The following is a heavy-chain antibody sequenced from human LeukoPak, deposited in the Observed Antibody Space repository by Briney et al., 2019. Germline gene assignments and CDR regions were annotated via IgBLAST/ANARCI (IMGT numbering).Heavy chain of an antibody. V-gene: IGHV4-59*01. CDR1: GGSISSYY. CDR2: IYYSGST. Sequence: SETLSLTCTVSGGSISSYYWSWIRQPPGKGLEWIGYIYYSGSTNYNPSLKSRVTISVDTSKNQFSLKLSSVTAADMAVYYCARDRLSWDILTGYYLGDPDAFDIWGQGTMVTVSS. J-gene: IGHJ3*02. D-gene: IGHD3-9*01. CDR3: ARDRLSWDILTGYYLGDPDAFDI.